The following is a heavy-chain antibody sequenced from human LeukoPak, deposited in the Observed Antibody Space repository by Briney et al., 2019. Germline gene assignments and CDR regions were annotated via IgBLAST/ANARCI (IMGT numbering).Heavy chain of an antibody. CDR2: TYYRSKWYY. J-gene: IGHJ4*02. CDR3: ARATSPGGATIPYHFDI. V-gene: IGHV6-1*01. D-gene: IGHD5-12*01. CDR1: GDIVSSNSAA. Sequence: SQTLSLTCAVSGDIVSSNSAAWTWIRQSPSRGLEWLGRTYYRSKWYYDFEDSVKSRIAINPDTSKNQFSLQMHSVTPEDTAVYYCARATSPGGATIPYHFDIWGQGTLVTVSS.